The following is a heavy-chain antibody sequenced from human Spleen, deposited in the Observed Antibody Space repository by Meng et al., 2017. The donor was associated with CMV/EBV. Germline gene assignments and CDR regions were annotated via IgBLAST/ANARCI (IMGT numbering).Heavy chain of an antibody. CDR3: ARDLSWNYGMGV. CDR1: GFSFTAYY. J-gene: IGHJ6*02. Sequence: ASVKVSCKTSGFSFTAYYLHWVRQAPGQGLEWMGWINPNSGGTNDAQKFQGRGTMTRDTSISTAYMELSRLRSDDTAVDYCARDLSWNYGMGVWGQGTTVTVSS. D-gene: IGHD1-1*01. V-gene: IGHV1-2*02. CDR2: INPNSGGT.